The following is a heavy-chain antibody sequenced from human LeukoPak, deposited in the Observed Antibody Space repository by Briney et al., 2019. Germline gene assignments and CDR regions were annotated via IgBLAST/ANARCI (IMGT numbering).Heavy chain of an antibody. CDR1: GFTFSSYA. V-gene: IGHV3-30-3*01. CDR2: ISYDGSNK. Sequence: PGGSLRLSCAASGFTFSSYAMHWVRQAPGKGLEWEAVISYDGSNKYYADSVKGRFTISRDNSKNTLYLQMNSLRAEDTAVYYCARDHLFQSDYGDSYFDYWGQGTLVTVSS. CDR3: ARDHLFQSDYGDSYFDY. D-gene: IGHD4-17*01. J-gene: IGHJ4*02.